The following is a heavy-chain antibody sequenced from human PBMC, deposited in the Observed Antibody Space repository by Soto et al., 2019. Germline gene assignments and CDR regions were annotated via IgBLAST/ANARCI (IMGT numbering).Heavy chain of an antibody. V-gene: IGHV1-69*12. D-gene: IGHD2-15*01. J-gene: IGHJ4*02. Sequence: QVQLVQSGAEVKKPGSSVKVSCKASGGTFSSYAISWVRQAPGQGLGWMGGIIPIVGTANYAQTFQGRVTITADESTSTAYMELGSLRSEDTAVYYCASGYCSGGSCYRGVDTFDYWGQGTLVTVSS. CDR3: ASGYCSGGSCYRGVDTFDY. CDR2: IIPIVGTA. CDR1: GGTFSSYA.